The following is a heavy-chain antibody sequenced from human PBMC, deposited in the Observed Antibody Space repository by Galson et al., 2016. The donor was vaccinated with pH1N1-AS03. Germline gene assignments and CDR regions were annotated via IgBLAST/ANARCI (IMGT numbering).Heavy chain of an antibody. J-gene: IGHJ6*02. CDR2: SGTAGDT. CDR3: ERGKEGYFYGMDV. Sequence: SLRLSCAGAGFTLSSHDMYWVRQPPGKGLEWVSASGTAGDTYYAGSVMGRFTISRENAKHTLYLQMNSLRAGDTAVDYCERGKEGYFYGMDVWGQGTTVTVSS. V-gene: IGHV3-13*01. CDR1: GFTLSSHD. D-gene: IGHD3-10*01.